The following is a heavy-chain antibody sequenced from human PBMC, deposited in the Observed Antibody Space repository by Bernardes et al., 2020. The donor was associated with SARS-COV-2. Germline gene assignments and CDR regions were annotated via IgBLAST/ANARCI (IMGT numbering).Heavy chain of an antibody. CDR2: IDPSDSYT. V-gene: IGHV5-10-1*01. CDR1: GYSFTSYW. D-gene: IGHD2-15*01. CDR3: ARQPLVCSGGSCYSFFDY. J-gene: IGHJ4*02. Sequence: GESLKLSCKGSGYSFTSYWISWVRQMPGKGLEWMGRIDPSDSYTNYSPSFQGHVTISADKSISTAYLQWSSLKASDTAMYYCARQPLVCSGGSCYSFFDYWGQGTLVTVSS.